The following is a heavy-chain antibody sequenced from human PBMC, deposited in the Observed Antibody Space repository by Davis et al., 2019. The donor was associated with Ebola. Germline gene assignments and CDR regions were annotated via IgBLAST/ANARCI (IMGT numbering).Heavy chain of an antibody. J-gene: IGHJ6*04. CDR2: ISHDGGNQYYADSSNK. CDR1: GFTFSSYT. Sequence: GGSLRLSCAASGFTFSSYTMHWVRQAPGKGLKWVALISHDGGNQYYADSSNKSYADSVKGRFTISRDNAKNSLYLQMNSLRAEDTAVYYCARLGHIVLMVYANPYYYGMDVWGKGTTVTVSS. D-gene: IGHD2-8*01. CDR3: ARLGHIVLMVYANPYYYGMDV. V-gene: IGHV3-30*07.